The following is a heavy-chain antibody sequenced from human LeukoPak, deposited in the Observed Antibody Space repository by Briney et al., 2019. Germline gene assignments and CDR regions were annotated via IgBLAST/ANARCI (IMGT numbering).Heavy chain of an antibody. J-gene: IGHJ6*02. Sequence: GRSLRLPCAASGFTFSSYAMHWVRQAPGKGLEWVAVISYDGSNKYYADSVKGRFTISRDNSKNTLYLQMNSLRAEDTAVYYCAREGGGYFDWLPSYYYGMDVWGQGTTVTVSS. V-gene: IGHV3-30-3*01. CDR3: AREGGGYFDWLPSYYYGMDV. CDR1: GFTFSSYA. D-gene: IGHD3-9*01. CDR2: ISYDGSNK.